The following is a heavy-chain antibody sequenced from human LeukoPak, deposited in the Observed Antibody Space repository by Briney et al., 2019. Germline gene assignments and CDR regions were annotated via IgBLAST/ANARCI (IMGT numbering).Heavy chain of an antibody. D-gene: IGHD6-19*01. CDR3: ATTIGIIAVAGTYFDY. V-gene: IGHV3-21*01. Sequence: PGGSLRLPCAASGFTFSSYSMNWVRQAPGKGLEWVSSISSSSSYIYYADSVKGRFTISRDNAKNSLYLQMNSLRAEDTAVYYCATTIGIIAVAGTYFDYWGQGTLVTVSS. CDR1: GFTFSSYS. CDR2: ISSSSSYI. J-gene: IGHJ4*02.